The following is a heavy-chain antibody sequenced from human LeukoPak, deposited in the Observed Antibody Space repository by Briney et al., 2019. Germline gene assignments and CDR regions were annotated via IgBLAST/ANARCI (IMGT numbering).Heavy chain of an antibody. J-gene: IGHJ4*02. CDR2: IYYSGST. CDR1: GGSISSGGYY. V-gene: IGHV4-61*08. CDR3: ARDDPYQLLDY. D-gene: IGHD2-2*01. Sequence: PSETLSLTCTVSGGSISSGGYYWSWIRQHPGKGLEWIGYIYYSGSTNYDPSLKSRVTISVDTSKNQFSLKLSSVTAADTAVYYCARDDPYQLLDYWGQGTLVTVSS.